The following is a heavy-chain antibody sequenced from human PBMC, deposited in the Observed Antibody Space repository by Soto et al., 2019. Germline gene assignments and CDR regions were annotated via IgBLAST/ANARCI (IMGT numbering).Heavy chain of an antibody. CDR2: ISSSSSTI. CDR1: GFTFSSYS. CDR3: ARDPPYSGSYLDDY. D-gene: IGHD1-26*01. V-gene: IGHV3-48*02. Sequence: EVQLVESGGGLVQPGGSLRLSCAASGFTFSSYSMNWVRQAPGKGLEWVSYISSSSSTIYYADSVKGRFTISRDNAKNSLYLQMNSLRDEETAVYYCARDPPYSGSYLDDYWGQGTLVTVSS. J-gene: IGHJ4*02.